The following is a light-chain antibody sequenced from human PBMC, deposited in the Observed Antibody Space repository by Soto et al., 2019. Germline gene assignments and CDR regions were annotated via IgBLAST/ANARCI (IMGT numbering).Light chain of an antibody. CDR1: SSDVGDYSS. V-gene: IGLV2-14*01. CDR2: DVT. CDR3: SAYTSTITVA. J-gene: IGLJ2*01. Sequence: QLVLTQPASVSGSPGQSITVSCTRTSSDVGDYSSVSWYQQHPGKAPKLIISDVTNRPSGVSNRFSGSKSGNTASLTISGLQAEDEADYYCSAYTSTITVAFGGGTKLTVL.